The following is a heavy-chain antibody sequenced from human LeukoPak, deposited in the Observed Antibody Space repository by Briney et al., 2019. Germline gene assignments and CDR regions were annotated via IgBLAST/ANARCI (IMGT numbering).Heavy chain of an antibody. CDR2: ISSSSSYT. CDR3: ARESGGVSLDY. J-gene: IGHJ4*02. D-gene: IGHD3-16*01. Sequence: GGSLRLSCAASGFTFSDYYVSWIRQAPGKGLEWVSYISSSSSYTNYADSVKGRFTISRDNAKNSLYLQMNSLRAEDTAVYYCARESGGVSLDYWGQGTLVTVSS. V-gene: IGHV3-11*05. CDR1: GFTFSDYY.